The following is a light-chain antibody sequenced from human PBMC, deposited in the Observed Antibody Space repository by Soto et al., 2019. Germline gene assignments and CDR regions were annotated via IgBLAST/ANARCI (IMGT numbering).Light chain of an antibody. J-gene: IGLJ2*01. CDR2: DVR. Sequence: QSVLTQPASVSGSPGQSITISCTGTSSDVGGYNYVSWYQQHPGKAPKLMIYDVRNRPSGVSNRFSASKSGNTASLTISGLQAEDEADYYCSSYAGSNTLVFGGGTKVTVL. CDR3: SSYAGSNTLV. V-gene: IGLV2-14*03. CDR1: SSDVGGYNY.